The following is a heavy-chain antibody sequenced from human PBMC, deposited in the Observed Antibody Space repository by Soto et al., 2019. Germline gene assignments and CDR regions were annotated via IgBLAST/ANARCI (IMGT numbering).Heavy chain of an antibody. J-gene: IGHJ6*02. Sequence: QVQLVESGGGVVQPGRSLRLSCAASGFTFSSYGMHWVRQAPGKGLEWVAVISYDGSNKYYADSVKGRFTISRDNSKNTRYLQMNSLRAEDTAVYYCAKEPSIWFGDYYYYGMDVWGQGTTVTVSS. D-gene: IGHD3-10*01. CDR1: GFTFSSYG. V-gene: IGHV3-30*18. CDR2: ISYDGSNK. CDR3: AKEPSIWFGDYYYYGMDV.